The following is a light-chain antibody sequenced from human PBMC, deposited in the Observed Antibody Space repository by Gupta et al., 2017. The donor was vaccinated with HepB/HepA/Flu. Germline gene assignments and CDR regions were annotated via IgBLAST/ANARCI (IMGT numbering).Light chain of an antibody. CDR2: LNSDGSH. CDR1: SGHNTYG. Sequence: QLVLTQSPPASASLGASVKLTCTLSSGHNTYGIAWHQQQPEKDPRYLMRLNSDGSHRKGDVTPDRFSGSSSGAARYLTISSLQAEDEDDYYFQTWGTGIVVFGRGTKLTVL. J-gene: IGLJ2*01. V-gene: IGLV4-69*01. CDR3: QTWGTGIVV.